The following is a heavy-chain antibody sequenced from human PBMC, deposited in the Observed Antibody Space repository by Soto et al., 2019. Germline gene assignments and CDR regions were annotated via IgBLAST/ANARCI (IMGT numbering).Heavy chain of an antibody. CDR3: ARDADPVLYSSGWYYFDY. CDR1: GGTFSSYA. D-gene: IGHD6-19*01. Sequence: QVQLVQSGAEVKKPGSSVKVSCKASGGTFSSYAISWVRQAPGQGLEWMGGIIPISGTANYAQKFQGRVTITADESTSTAYMELSSLRSEDTAVYYCARDADPVLYSSGWYYFDYWGQGTLVTVSS. CDR2: IIPISGTA. V-gene: IGHV1-69*01. J-gene: IGHJ4*02.